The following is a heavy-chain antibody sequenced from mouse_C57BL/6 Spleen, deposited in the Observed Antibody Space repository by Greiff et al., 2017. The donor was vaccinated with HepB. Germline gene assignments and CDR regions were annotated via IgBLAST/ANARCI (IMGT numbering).Heavy chain of an antibody. CDR2: ISNLAYSI. J-gene: IGHJ3*01. CDR3: ARESSSYGFAY. V-gene: IGHV5-15*01. Sequence: EVQRVESGGGLVQPGGSLKLSCAASGFTFSDYGMAWVRQAPRKGPEWVAFISNLAYSIYYAATVTGRFTISRENAKNTLYLEMSSLRSEDTAMYYCARESSSYGFAYWGQGTLVTVSA. CDR1: GFTFSDYG. D-gene: IGHD1-1*01.